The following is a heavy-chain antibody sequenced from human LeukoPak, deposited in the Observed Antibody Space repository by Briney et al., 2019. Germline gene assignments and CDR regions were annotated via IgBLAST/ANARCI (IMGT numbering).Heavy chain of an antibody. CDR3: AKADRYCSGGSCSIFDY. J-gene: IGHJ4*02. V-gene: IGHV3-23*01. CDR1: GFTFSSYA. Sequence: GGSLRLSCAASGFTFSSYAMSWVRQAPGEGLEWVSAISGSGGSTYYADSVKGRFTISRDNSKNTLYLQMNSLRAEDTAVYYCAKADRYCSGGSCSIFDYWGQGTLVTVSS. CDR2: ISGSGGST. D-gene: IGHD2-15*01.